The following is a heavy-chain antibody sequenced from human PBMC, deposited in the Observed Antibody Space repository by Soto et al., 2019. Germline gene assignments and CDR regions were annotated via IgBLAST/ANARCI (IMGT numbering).Heavy chain of an antibody. V-gene: IGHV1-69*13. CDR3: VHRRDGYNSAFFDY. Sequence: SVKVSCKASGGTFSSYAFSWVRQAPGQGLEWMGGIIRIFHTPTYAQKFQGRVTITADESTSTAYMELISLRPDDTAVYYCVHRRDGYNSAFFDYWGQGTLVTVSS. J-gene: IGHJ4*02. CDR2: IIRIFHTP. CDR1: GGTFSSYA. D-gene: IGHD5-12*01.